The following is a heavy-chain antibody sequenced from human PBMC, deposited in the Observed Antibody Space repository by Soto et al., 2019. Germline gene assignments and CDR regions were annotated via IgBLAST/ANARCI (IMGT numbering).Heavy chain of an antibody. Sequence: SVTLSLTCTVSGGSISSYYWSLIRQPPGKGLEWIGYIYYSGSTNYNPSLKSRVTISVDTSKNQFSLKLSSVTAADTAVYYCARDSYCGGDCFDYWGQGTLVTVSS. CDR3: ARDSYCGGDCFDY. CDR2: IYYSGST. V-gene: IGHV4-59*01. CDR1: GGSISSYY. J-gene: IGHJ4*02. D-gene: IGHD2-21*01.